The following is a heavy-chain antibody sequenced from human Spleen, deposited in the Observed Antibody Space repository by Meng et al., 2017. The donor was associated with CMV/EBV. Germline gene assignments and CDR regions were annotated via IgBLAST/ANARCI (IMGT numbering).Heavy chain of an antibody. Sequence: LSLTCAASGFIFSDYFMSWIRQAPGKRLEWISYISISASTIYYADSVKGRFTISRDNAKNSLYLQMNSLRAEDTAVYYCARGITTLGDYWGQGTLVTVSS. CDR1: GFIFSDYF. CDR2: ISISASTI. CDR3: ARGITTLGDY. D-gene: IGHD3-22*01. J-gene: IGHJ4*02. V-gene: IGHV3-11*04.